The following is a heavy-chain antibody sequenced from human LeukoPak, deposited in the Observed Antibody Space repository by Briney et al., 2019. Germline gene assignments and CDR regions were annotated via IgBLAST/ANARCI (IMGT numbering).Heavy chain of an antibody. CDR1: GFTFSSYW. V-gene: IGHV3-7*04. Sequence: GGSLRLSCAASGFTFSSYWMSWVRQAPGKGLEWVANIKHDGSDKYYLDSVKGRFTISRDNAENSLYLQMNSLRAEDTAMYYCARSQSLGYWGQGTLVTVSS. CDR2: IKHDGSDK. J-gene: IGHJ4*02. CDR3: ARSQSLGY.